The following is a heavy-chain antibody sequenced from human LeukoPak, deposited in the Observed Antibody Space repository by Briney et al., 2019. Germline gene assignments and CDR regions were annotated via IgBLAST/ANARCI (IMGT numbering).Heavy chain of an antibody. D-gene: IGHD2-2*01. J-gene: IGHJ4*02. CDR2: TYYRSKWYT. V-gene: IGHV6-1*01. CDR3: ARESASTFDY. Sequence: NPSQTLSLTCAMSGDSVSSNSVAWNWIRQSPSRGLEWLGRTYYRSKWYTDYALSVKGRMTINPDTSKNQFSLQLSSVTPEDTAVYYCARESASTFDYWGQGTLVTVSS. CDR1: GDSVSSNSVA.